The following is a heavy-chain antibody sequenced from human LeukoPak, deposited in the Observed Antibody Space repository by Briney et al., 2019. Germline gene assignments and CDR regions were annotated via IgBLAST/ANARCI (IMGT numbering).Heavy chain of an antibody. CDR3: ARHGYSGYGYYYYYYMDV. J-gene: IGHJ6*03. CDR2: IYPGDSDT. V-gene: IGHV5-51*01. Sequence: GESLKISCKGSGYSFTSYWISWVRQMPGKGLEWMGIIYPGDSDTRYSPSFQGQVPISADKSISTAYLQWSSLKASDTAMYYCARHGYSGYGYYYYYYMDVWGKGTTVTVSS. D-gene: IGHD5-12*01. CDR1: GYSFTSYW.